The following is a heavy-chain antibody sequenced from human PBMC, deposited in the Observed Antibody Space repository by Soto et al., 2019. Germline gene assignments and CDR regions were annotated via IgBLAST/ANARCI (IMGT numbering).Heavy chain of an antibody. CDR3: AKGIVYYYDSSGYFAY. V-gene: IGHV3-23*01. CDR1: GFTFRSHA. J-gene: IGHJ4*02. Sequence: PGGSLRLSCAASGFTFRSHAMSWVRQAPGKGLEWVSAISGSGGSTYYADSVKGRFTISRDNSKNTLYLQMNSLRAEDTAVYYCAKGIVYYYDSSGYFAYWGQGTLVTVSS. CDR2: ISGSGGST. D-gene: IGHD3-22*01.